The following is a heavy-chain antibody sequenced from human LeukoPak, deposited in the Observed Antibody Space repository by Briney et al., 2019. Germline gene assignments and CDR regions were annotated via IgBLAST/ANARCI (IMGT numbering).Heavy chain of an antibody. Sequence: SETLSLTCAVSGGSISSSNWWSWIRQPPGKGLEWIGYIYYSGSTNYNPSLKSRVTISVDTSKNQFSLKLSSVTAADTAVYYCARDNMGYSYGYWGQGTLVTVSS. CDR3: ARDNMGYSYGY. D-gene: IGHD5-18*01. CDR1: GGSISSSNW. V-gene: IGHV4-59*12. CDR2: IYYSGST. J-gene: IGHJ4*02.